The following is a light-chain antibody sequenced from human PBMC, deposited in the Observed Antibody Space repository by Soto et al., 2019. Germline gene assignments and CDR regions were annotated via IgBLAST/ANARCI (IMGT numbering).Light chain of an antibody. CDR1: QSIGRY. CDR2: ATS. V-gene: IGKV1-39*01. Sequence: DIQITQSPSSLSASVGERVTITCRASQSIGRYLNWYQQKPGRAPKVLIYATSSLQSGVPSRFSGSGSGTDFTLTITRLEPEDSAVYFCQQYTGPPTTFGQGTRLEIK. J-gene: IGKJ5*01. CDR3: QQYTGPPTT.